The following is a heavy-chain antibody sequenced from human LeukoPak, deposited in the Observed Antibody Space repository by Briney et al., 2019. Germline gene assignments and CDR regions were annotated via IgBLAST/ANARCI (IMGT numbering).Heavy chain of an antibody. J-gene: IGHJ4*02. CDR2: ISYSGST. CDR3: ARQPAITIFGVVTPH. D-gene: IGHD3-3*01. CDR1: GGSISNYY. V-gene: IGHV4-59*08. Sequence: PSETLSLTCTVSGGSISNYYWSWIRQTPGKGLEWIGYISYSGSTYYNPSLKSRVTISVDTSKNQFSLKLSSVTAADTAVYYCARQPAITIFGVVTPHWGQGTLVTVSS.